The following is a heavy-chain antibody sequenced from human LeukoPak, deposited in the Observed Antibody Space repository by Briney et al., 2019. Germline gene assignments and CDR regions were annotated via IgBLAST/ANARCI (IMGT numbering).Heavy chain of an antibody. CDR3: ARTAMVPPDYYYYGMDV. Sequence: GESLQISCKGSGYSFTSYWIGWVRQMPGKGLEWMGIIYPGDSDTRYSPSFQGQVTISADKSISTAYLQWSSLKASDTAMYYCARTAMVPPDYYYYGMDVWGQGTTVTVSS. J-gene: IGHJ6*02. D-gene: IGHD5-18*01. CDR1: GYSFTSYW. CDR2: IYPGDSDT. V-gene: IGHV5-51*01.